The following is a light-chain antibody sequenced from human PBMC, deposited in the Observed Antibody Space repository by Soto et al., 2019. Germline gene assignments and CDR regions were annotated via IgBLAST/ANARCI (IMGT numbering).Light chain of an antibody. Sequence: DIQMTQSPSTLSASVGDRVTITCRASQSISSWLAWYQQKPGKAPKLLIYKASSLESGVPSRFSGSVSGTELTLTSRSLQPDDFATYYCQQYNSYPYTFVQGTKLEIK. J-gene: IGKJ2*01. V-gene: IGKV1-5*03. CDR2: KAS. CDR3: QQYNSYPYT. CDR1: QSISSW.